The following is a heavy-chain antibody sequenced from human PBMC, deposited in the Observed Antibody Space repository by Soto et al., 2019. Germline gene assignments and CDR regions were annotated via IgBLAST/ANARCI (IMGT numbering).Heavy chain of an antibody. CDR3: ARKAWTRLDY. D-gene: IGHD1-1*01. V-gene: IGHV4-4*02. J-gene: IGHJ4*02. CDR2: VFHTGSV. Sequence: QLRLQESGPGLVKPSETLSLTCSISGGSITASVWWTWVRLPPEKGLQWIGEVFHTGSVNYNPSLQSRLTISVDKSMGQFSLRLTSVTAADTAVYYCARKAWTRLDYWGQGALVTVS. CDR1: GGSITASVW.